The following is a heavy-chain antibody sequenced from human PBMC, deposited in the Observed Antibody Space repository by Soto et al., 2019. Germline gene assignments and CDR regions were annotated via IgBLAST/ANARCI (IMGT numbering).Heavy chain of an antibody. V-gene: IGHV4-39*01. CDR3: ARHQYYYHSSGYTLDY. Sequence: SETLSLTCTVSGGSISSSTYYWGWIRPPPGKGLEWVGSVYYSGSTYYNPSLKSRVTISGDTSNNQFYLKLNSVTAADTAVYYCARHQYYYHSSGYTLDYCGQATLVTVS. CDR1: GGSISSSTYY. D-gene: IGHD3-22*01. CDR2: VYYSGST. J-gene: IGHJ4*02.